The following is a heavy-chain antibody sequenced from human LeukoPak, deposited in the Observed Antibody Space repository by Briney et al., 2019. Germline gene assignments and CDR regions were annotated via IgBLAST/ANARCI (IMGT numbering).Heavy chain of an antibody. CDR1: GFTFSSYW. Sequence: GGSLRLSCAASGFTFSSYWMNRVRQAPGKGLEWVANIKQDGTEKLYVDSVRGRFTISRDNAKNSLYLQMNSLRAEDTAVYFCAGGRGWLVDYWGQGTRVTVSS. D-gene: IGHD3-22*01. J-gene: IGHJ4*02. CDR3: AGGRGWLVDY. CDR2: IKQDGTEK. V-gene: IGHV3-7*01.